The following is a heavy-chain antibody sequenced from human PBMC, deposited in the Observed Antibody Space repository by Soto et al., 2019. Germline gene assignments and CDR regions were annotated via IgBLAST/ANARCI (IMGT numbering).Heavy chain of an antibody. Sequence: QVQLQESGPGLVKPSQTLSLTCTVSGGSISSGGYYWSWIRQHTGKGLEWIGYIYYSGSTYYNPSLKSRVTLSVDTSKNQFSLKLSSVTAADTAVYYCARDSSAMVTAFDIWGQGTMVTVSS. CDR1: GGSISSGGYY. D-gene: IGHD5-18*01. CDR2: IYYSGST. CDR3: ARDSSAMVTAFDI. V-gene: IGHV4-31*03. J-gene: IGHJ3*02.